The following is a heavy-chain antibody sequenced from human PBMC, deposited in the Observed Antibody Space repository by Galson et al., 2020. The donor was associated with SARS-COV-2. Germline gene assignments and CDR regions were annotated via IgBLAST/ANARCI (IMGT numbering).Heavy chain of an antibody. V-gene: IGHV3-66*02. CDR1: GFSVSSIY. J-gene: IGHJ2*01. D-gene: IGHD2-21*02. CDR3: ARESPDCNGGHCPKTPGWFLDL. Sequence: GDSLKISCAASGFSVSSIYIYWVRQAPGKGLEWVSIIFSAGGTNYADSVKGRFTISRDNSKNTVYLQMNRLRLEDTAVYYCARESPDCNGGHCPKTPGWFLDLWGRGTQVTVSS. CDR2: IFSAGGT.